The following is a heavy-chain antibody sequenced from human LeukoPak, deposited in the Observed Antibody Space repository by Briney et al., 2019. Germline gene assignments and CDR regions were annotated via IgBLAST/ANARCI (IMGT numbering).Heavy chain of an antibody. J-gene: IGHJ3*02. V-gene: IGHV3-30*04. Sequence: PGRSLRLSCAASGFTFSSYAMHWVRQAPGKGLEWVAVISYDGSNKYYADSVKGRFTISRDNSKNTLYLQMNSLRAEDTAVYYCARMALTTPSSSWFPYAFDIWGQGTMVTVSS. CDR3: ARMALTTPSSSWFPYAFDI. CDR1: GFTFSSYA. D-gene: IGHD6-13*01. CDR2: ISYDGSNK.